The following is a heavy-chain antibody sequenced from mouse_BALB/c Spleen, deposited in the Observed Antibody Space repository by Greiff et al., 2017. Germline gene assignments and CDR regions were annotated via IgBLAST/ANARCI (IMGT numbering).Heavy chain of an antibody. CDR3: ARGLGREGTWFAY. CDR1: GYTFTSYW. J-gene: IGHJ3*01. Sequence: VHLVESGAELARPGASVKLSCKASGYTFTSYWMQWVKQRPGQGLEWIGAIYPGDGDTRYTQKFKGKATLTADKSSSTAYMQLSSLASEDSAVYYCARGLGREGTWFAYWGQGTLVTVSA. V-gene: IGHV1-87*01. CDR2: IYPGDGDT. D-gene: IGHD3-3*01.